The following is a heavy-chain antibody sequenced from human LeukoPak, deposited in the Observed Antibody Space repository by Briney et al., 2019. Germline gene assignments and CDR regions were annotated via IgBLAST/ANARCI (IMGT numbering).Heavy chain of an antibody. D-gene: IGHD4-23*01. CDR3: ARVPDYGGKAGGFDY. CDR2: IYYSGST. J-gene: IGHJ4*02. CDR1: GDSISSYY. V-gene: IGHV4-59*01. Sequence: KTSETLSLTCTVSGDSISSYYWSWIRLAPGKGLEWIGYIYYSGSTNYNPSLKSRVTISVDTSKNQFSLKLSSVTAADTAVYYCARVPDYGGKAGGFDYWGQGTLVTVSS.